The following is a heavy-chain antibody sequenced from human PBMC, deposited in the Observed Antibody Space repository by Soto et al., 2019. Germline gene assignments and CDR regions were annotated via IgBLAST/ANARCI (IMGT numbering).Heavy chain of an antibody. J-gene: IGHJ6*02. D-gene: IGHD2-8*01. Sequence: PSETLSLTCTVSCGSISSGDYYWSWIRQPPGKGLEWIGYIYYSGSTYYNPSLKSRVTISVDTSKNQFSLKLSSVTAADTAVYYCARTPYCTNGVCYNKGYYYYGMDVWGQGTTVTVSS. CDR1: CGSISSGDYY. CDR3: ARTPYCTNGVCYNKGYYYYGMDV. CDR2: IYYSGST. V-gene: IGHV4-30-4*01.